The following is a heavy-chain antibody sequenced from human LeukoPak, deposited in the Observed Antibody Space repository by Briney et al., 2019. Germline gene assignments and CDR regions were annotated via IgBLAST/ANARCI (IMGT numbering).Heavy chain of an antibody. Sequence: KTSETLSLTRAVYGGSFSGYYWSWIRQPPGKGLEWIGEINHSGSTNYNPSLKSRVTISVDTSKNQFSLKLSSVTAADTDVYYCARGPTIIRNWGQGTLVTVSS. V-gene: IGHV4-34*01. J-gene: IGHJ4*02. CDR2: INHSGST. D-gene: IGHD5-24*01. CDR1: GGSFSGYY. CDR3: ARGPTIIRN.